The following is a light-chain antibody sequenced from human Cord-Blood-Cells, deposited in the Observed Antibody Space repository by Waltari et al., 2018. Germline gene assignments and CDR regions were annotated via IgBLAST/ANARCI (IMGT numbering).Light chain of an antibody. V-gene: IGKV3-11*01. Sequence: EIVLIQSPATLSLSPGERATLSCRASRSVSSYFAWYQQKPGQAPRLLIYDASNRATGIPARFSGSGSGTDFTLTISSLEPEDFAVYYCQQRSNWPPITFGQGTRLEIK. CDR1: RSVSSY. CDR3: QQRSNWPPIT. J-gene: IGKJ5*01. CDR2: DAS.